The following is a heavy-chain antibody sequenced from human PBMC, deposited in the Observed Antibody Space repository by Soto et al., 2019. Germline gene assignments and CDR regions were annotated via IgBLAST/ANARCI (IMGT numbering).Heavy chain of an antibody. CDR1: GGSISSSSYY. J-gene: IGHJ6*01. V-gene: IGHV4-39*01. D-gene: IGHD3-10*01. CDR2: IYYSGST. Sequence: QLQLQESGPGLVKPSETLSLTCTVSGGSISSSSYYWGWIRQPPGKGLEWIGRIYYSGSTYYNPSLKSRVTISVDTSKNQFSLKLSSVTAADTAVYYCARQPAANITMVRGVKVGPYGMDVWGQGTTVTVSS. CDR3: ARQPAANITMVRGVKVGPYGMDV.